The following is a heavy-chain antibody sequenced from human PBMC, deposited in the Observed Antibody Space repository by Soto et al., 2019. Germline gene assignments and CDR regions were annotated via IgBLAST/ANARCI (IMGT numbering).Heavy chain of an antibody. D-gene: IGHD6-19*01. Sequence: AGGSLRVCWAAAGGNCGGYGGSWVRQAPGKGLEWVANIKQDGSEKYYVDSVKGRFTISRDNAKNSLYLQMNSLRAEDTAVYYCARVVSSGWHDLYYYYYYGMDVWGQGTTVTVSS. CDR2: IKQDGSEK. V-gene: IGHV3-7*01. CDR3: ARVVSSGWHDLYYYYYYGMDV. J-gene: IGHJ6*02. CDR1: GGNCGGYG.